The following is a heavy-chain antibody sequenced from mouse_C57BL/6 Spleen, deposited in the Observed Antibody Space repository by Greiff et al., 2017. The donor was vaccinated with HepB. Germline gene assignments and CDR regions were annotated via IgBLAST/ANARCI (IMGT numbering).Heavy chain of an antibody. CDR3: ARNYGSSYEDFDV. V-gene: IGHV1-82*01. Sequence: VQLQQSGPELVKPGASVKISCKASGYAFSSSWMNWVKQRPGKGLEWIGRIYPGDGDTNYNGKFKGKATLTADKSSSTAYMQLSSLTSEDSAVYFCARNYGSSYEDFDVWGTGTTVTVSS. CDR1: GYAFSSSW. CDR2: IYPGDGDT. D-gene: IGHD1-1*01. J-gene: IGHJ1*03.